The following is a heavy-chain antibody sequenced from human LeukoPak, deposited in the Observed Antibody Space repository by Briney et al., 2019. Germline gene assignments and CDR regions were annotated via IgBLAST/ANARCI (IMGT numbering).Heavy chain of an antibody. CDR3: ARHVAGLFDY. CDR2: IYYSGST. Sequence: SETLSLTCTVSGGSISSSSYYWGWIRQPPGKGLEWIGSIYYSGSTYYNPSLKSRVTISVDTSKNQFSLKLSSVTAADTAVYYCARHVAGLFDYWGQGTRVTVSS. D-gene: IGHD2-15*01. CDR1: GGSISSSSYY. V-gene: IGHV4-39*01. J-gene: IGHJ4*02.